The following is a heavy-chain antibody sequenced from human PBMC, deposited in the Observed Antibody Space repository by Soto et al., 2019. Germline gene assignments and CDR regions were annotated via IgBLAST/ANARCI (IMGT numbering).Heavy chain of an antibody. V-gene: IGHV5-51*01. J-gene: IGHJ4*02. Sequence: GESLKISCKGVGYKFGSAWIGWVRQMPGKGLEWMGIIKPGTSDIRYSPSCRGHVTISADEAVSTAYLQWSSLKASDTAMYYCARQLSHICDSWGQGTMVTVSS. CDR3: ARQLSHICDS. CDR2: IKPGTSDI. CDR1: GYKFGSAW. D-gene: IGHD3-3*02.